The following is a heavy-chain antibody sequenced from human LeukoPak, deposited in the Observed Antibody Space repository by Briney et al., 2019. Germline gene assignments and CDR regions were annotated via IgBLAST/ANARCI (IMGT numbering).Heavy chain of an antibody. CDR3: ARVVPAAKGWFDP. J-gene: IGHJ5*02. Sequence: ASVKVSCKASGYTFTSYGISWVRQAPGQGLEWMGWISAYNGNTNYAQKLQDRVNMTTDTSTSTAYMELRSQRSDDTAVYYCARVVPAAKGWFDPWGQGTLVTVSS. D-gene: IGHD2-2*01. V-gene: IGHV1-18*04. CDR1: GYTFTSYG. CDR2: ISAYNGNT.